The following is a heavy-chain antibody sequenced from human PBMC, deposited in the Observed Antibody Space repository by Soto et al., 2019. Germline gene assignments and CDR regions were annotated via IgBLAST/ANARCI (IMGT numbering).Heavy chain of an antibody. V-gene: IGHV1-69*13. CDR1: GGTFSSYA. CDR2: IIPIFGTA. D-gene: IGHD3-10*01. CDR3: ARGDFRGVITYYYYYGMDV. J-gene: IGHJ6*02. Sequence: SVKVSCKASGGTFSSYAISWLRQAPGQGLEWMGGIIPIFGTANYAQKFQGRVTITADESTSTAYMELSSLRSEDTAVYYCARGDFRGVITYYYYYGMDVWGQGTTVTVSS.